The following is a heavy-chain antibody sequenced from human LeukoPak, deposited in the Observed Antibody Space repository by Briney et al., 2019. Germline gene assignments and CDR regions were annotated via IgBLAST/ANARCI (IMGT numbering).Heavy chain of an antibody. Sequence: GASVKVSCKASGYTFTGYYMHWVRQAPGQGLEWMGWINPDSGGTNYAQKFQGRVTMTRDTSTSTVYMELSSLRSEDTAVYYCARDEFDNGGYLKFWGQGTLVTVSS. CDR1: GYTFTGYY. CDR3: ARDEFDNGGYLKF. D-gene: IGHD3-22*01. J-gene: IGHJ4*02. V-gene: IGHV1-2*02. CDR2: INPDSGGT.